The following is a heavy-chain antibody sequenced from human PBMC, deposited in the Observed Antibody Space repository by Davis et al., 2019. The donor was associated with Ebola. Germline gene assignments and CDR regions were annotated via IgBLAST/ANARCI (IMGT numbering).Heavy chain of an antibody. CDR3: TRVVIRYSRARRYFDY. V-gene: IGHV3-49*03. D-gene: IGHD1-26*01. Sequence: PGGSLRLSCTASGFTFGDYAMSWFRQAPGKGLEWVGFIRSKAYGGTTEYAASVKGRFTISRDDSKSIAYLQMNSLKTEDTAVYYCTRVVIRYSRARRYFDYWGQGTLVTVSS. CDR1: GFTFGDYA. CDR2: IRSKAYGGTT. J-gene: IGHJ4*02.